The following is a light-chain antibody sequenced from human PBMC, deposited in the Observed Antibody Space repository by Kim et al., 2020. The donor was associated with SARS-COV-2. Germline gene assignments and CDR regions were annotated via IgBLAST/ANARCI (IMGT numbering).Light chain of an antibody. J-gene: IGLJ1*01. CDR1: SSDVGGYNY. CDR2: EVS. CDR3: SSYAGSNNLYV. Sequence: QSGTISCPGTSSDVGGYNYVSWYQQHPGKAPKLMIYEVSKRPSGVPDRFSGSKSGNTASLTVSGLQAEDEADYYCSSYAGSNNLYVFGTGTKVTVL. V-gene: IGLV2-8*01.